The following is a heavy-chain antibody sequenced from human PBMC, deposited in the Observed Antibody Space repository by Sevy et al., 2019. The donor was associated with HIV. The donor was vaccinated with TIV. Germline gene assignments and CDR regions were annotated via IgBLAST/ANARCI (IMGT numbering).Heavy chain of an antibody. D-gene: IGHD3-22*01. Sequence: GGSLRLSCAASGFTFNNYAMNWVRQAPGKGLEWVSTIFGNGDVLISFGNGDVTYYADSVRGRFTISRDSSKNTLYLQMYSLRAEDTALYYCAGGRYDSSGSFDAFDIWGQGTMVTVSS. V-gene: IGHV3-23*01. CDR1: GFTFNNYA. CDR3: AGGRYDSSGSFDAFDI. CDR2: IFGNGDVLISFGNGDVT. J-gene: IGHJ3*02.